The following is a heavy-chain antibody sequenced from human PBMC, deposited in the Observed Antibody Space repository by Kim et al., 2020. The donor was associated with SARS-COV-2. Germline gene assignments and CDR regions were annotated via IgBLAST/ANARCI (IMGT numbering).Heavy chain of an antibody. Sequence: SETLSLTCTVSGGSISSYYWSWIRQPPGKGLEWIGYIYYSGSTNYNPSLKSRVTISVDTSKNQFSLKLSSVTAADTAVYYCARTGYCSSTSCSYYFDYWG. D-gene: IGHD2-2*01. V-gene: IGHV4-59*08. CDR3: ARTGYCSSTSCSYYFDY. CDR1: GGSISSYY. CDR2: IYYSGST. J-gene: IGHJ4*01.